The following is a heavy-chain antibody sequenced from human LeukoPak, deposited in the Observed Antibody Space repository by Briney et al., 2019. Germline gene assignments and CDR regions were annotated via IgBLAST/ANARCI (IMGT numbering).Heavy chain of an antibody. CDR2: INTNSCVT. CDR3: ASKWVTYYYNSSYYHYPTDVIDI. V-gene: IGHV1-2*02. Sequence: ASVKVSCKPSGYTFRDYYIHWLRQAPGQGREWMGLINTNSCVTNYAQRFQGRVTMTRDTSISTAYRELSRLRSDDTAVYYCASKWVTYYYNSSYYHYPTDVIDIWGQGTMVTVSS. CDR1: GYTFRDYY. D-gene: IGHD3-22*01. J-gene: IGHJ3*02.